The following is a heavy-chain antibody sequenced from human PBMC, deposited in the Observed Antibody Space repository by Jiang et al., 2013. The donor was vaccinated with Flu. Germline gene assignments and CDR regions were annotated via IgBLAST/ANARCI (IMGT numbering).Heavy chain of an antibody. Sequence: QLVESGAEVKKPGSSVKVSCKASGGTFSNFAINWVRQAPGQGLEWMGGIIPVFGTANYAQKFQGRVTITADESTSTAYMELSSLRSEDTAVYYCARGVDYDSIGYYFFYWGQGTLVTVSS. D-gene: IGHD3-22*01. CDR2: IIPVFGTA. CDR3: ARGVDYDSIGYYFFY. CDR1: GGTFSNFA. J-gene: IGHJ4*02. V-gene: IGHV1-69*01.